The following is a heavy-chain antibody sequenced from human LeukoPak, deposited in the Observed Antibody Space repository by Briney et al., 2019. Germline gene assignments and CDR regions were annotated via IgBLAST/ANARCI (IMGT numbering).Heavy chain of an antibody. V-gene: IGHV4-34*01. Sequence: SETLSLTCTVSGGSISSYYWSWIRQPPGKGLEWIGEINHSGSTNYNPSLKSRVTISVDTSKNQFSLKLSSVTAADTAVYYCARGAPAVDAFDIWGQGTMVTVSS. J-gene: IGHJ3*02. CDR3: ARGAPAVDAFDI. CDR2: INHSGST. CDR1: GGSISSYY.